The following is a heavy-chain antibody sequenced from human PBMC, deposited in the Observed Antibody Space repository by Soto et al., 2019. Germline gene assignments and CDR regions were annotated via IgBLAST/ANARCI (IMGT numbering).Heavy chain of an antibody. Sequence: GGSLRLSCAASGFTFSSYAMHWVRQAPGKGLEWVAVISYDGSNKYYADSVKGRFTISRDNSKNTLYLQMNSLRAEDTAVYYCARDSLVRQWLVKMVPDFDYWGQGTLVTVSS. CDR3: ARDSLVRQWLVKMVPDFDY. V-gene: IGHV3-30-3*01. CDR2: ISYDGSNK. D-gene: IGHD6-19*01. CDR1: GFTFSSYA. J-gene: IGHJ4*02.